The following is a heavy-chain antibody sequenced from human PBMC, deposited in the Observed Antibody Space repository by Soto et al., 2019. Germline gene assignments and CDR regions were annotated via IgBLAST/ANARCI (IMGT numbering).Heavy chain of an antibody. CDR2: ISGSGGST. CDR3: ANRPNYYYGMDV. V-gene: IGHV3-23*01. Sequence: QPGGSLRLSCAASGFTFSSYAMSWVRQAPGKGLEWVSAISGSGGSTYYADSVKGRFTISRDNSKNTLYLQMNSLRAEDTAVYYCANRPNYYYGMDVWGQGTTVTVSS. CDR1: GFTFSSYA. J-gene: IGHJ6*02.